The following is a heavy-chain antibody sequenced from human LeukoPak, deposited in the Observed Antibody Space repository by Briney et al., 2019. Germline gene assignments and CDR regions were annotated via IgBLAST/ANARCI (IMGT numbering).Heavy chain of an antibody. Sequence: GGSLRLSCAASGFTFSSYWMHWVRQAPGKGLVWVSRINTDGSSTSYADSVKGRFTISRGNAKNTLYLQMNSLRAEDTAVYYCARVSAQIAVAAAFDIWGQGTMVTVSS. CDR3: ARVSAQIAVAAAFDI. D-gene: IGHD6-19*01. J-gene: IGHJ3*02. CDR1: GFTFSSYW. V-gene: IGHV3-74*01. CDR2: INTDGSST.